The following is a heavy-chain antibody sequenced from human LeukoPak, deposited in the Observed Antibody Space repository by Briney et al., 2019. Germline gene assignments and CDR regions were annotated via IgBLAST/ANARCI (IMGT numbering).Heavy chain of an antibody. CDR2: MNIDGSER. CDR1: GFSFSNYW. Sequence: GGSLRLSCAASGFSFSNYWMGWVRQAPGKRPEWVANMNIDGSERYYADSVKGRFTISRDNAKNTLYLQMNSLRAEDTAVYYCARDAVDTANAVWGQGTTVTVSS. D-gene: IGHD5-18*01. CDR3: ARDAVDTANAV. V-gene: IGHV3-7*01. J-gene: IGHJ6*02.